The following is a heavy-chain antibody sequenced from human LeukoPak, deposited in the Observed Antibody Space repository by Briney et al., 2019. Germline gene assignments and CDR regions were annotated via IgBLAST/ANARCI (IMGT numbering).Heavy chain of an antibody. D-gene: IGHD3-16*01. V-gene: IGHV4-31*03. J-gene: IGHJ5*02. CDR3: VRRRLAADDYGGFDP. CDR2: IYYSGST. Sequence: SQTLSLTCTVSGGSISSGGYYWSWIRQHPGKGLEWIGYIYYSGSTYYNPSLKSRVTISVDTSKNQFSLKLSSVTAADTAVYYCVRRRLAADDYGGFDPWGQGTLVTVSS. CDR1: GGSISSGGYY.